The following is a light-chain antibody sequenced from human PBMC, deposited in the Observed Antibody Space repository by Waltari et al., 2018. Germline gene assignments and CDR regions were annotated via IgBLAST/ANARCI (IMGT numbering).Light chain of an antibody. CDR3: QLWDTSNDRVV. V-gene: IGLV3-21*02. Sequence: SIMLSQPPSMSVAPGQTARITCGGNNLESESVPWYQQKPGQAPLVVLYDDSARPSGIPRRFSGSNSGNKATLTISRVEAGDEADYYCQLWDTSNDRVVFGGGT. J-gene: IGLJ3*02. CDR2: DDS. CDR1: NLESES.